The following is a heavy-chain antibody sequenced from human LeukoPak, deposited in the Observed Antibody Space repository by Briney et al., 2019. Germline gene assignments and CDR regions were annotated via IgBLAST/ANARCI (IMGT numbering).Heavy chain of an antibody. Sequence: GGSLRLSCAASGFTFSRQWMSWVRQAPGKGLEWVANVNQDGTGKYYVDSVKGRFTISRDNAENSLYLQMNSLRAEDTAVYYCTREHYFYHMDGWGEGTTVTVSS. J-gene: IGHJ6*03. CDR2: VNQDGTGK. V-gene: IGHV3-7*01. CDR3: TREHYFYHMDG. CDR1: GFTFSRQW.